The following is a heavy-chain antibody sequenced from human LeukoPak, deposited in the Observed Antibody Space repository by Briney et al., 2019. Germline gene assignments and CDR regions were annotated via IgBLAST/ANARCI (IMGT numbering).Heavy chain of an antibody. CDR2: IYYTGTT. CDR3: AMTVSRYYGMDV. D-gene: IGHD4-17*01. Sequence: SETLSLTCTVSGGSISSSYSYWDWIRQPPGKGLEWVGTIYYTGTTYDNPSLKSRVTVFVDTSKNQFSLKLSSVTAADTAVYYCAMTVSRYYGMDVWGQGTTVTVSS. CDR1: GGSISSSYSY. V-gene: IGHV4-39*01. J-gene: IGHJ6*02.